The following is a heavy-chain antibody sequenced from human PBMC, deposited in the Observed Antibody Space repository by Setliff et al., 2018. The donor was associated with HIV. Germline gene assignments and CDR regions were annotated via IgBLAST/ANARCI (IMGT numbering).Heavy chain of an antibody. D-gene: IGHD4-17*01. CDR3: ARGTTLNVVPDAFDI. Sequence: SETLSLTCTVSGYSISSGYYWGWIRQPPGKGLEWIASIYHSGSTYSSPSLKSRVTISVDRSKNQFSLGLSSVTAADTAVYYCARGTTLNVVPDAFDIWGQGTMVT. CDR2: IYHSGST. CDR1: GYSISSGYY. J-gene: IGHJ3*02. V-gene: IGHV4-38-2*02.